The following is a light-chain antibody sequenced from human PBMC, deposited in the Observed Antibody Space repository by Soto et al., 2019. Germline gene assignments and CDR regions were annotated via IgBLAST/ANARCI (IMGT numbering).Light chain of an antibody. CDR2: KAP. CDR3: QQYNIYSPRNP. Sequence: DIQMTQSPSTLSASVGDRVTITCRASQSISSWLAWYQQKPGKAPKLLIYKAPYLESGVPSRFSGSGSGTEFTLTISSLQPDDFATYYCQQYNIYSPRNPFGQGTKVEIK. J-gene: IGKJ1*01. CDR1: QSISSW. V-gene: IGKV1-5*03.